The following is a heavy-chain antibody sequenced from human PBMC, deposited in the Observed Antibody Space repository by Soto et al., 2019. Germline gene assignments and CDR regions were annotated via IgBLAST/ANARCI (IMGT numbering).Heavy chain of an antibody. Sequence: SETLSLTCTVSGYSISSGYYWGWIRQPPGKGLEWIGSIYHSGSTYYNPSLKSRVTISVDTSKNQFSLKLSSVTAADTAVYYCARVGPWEWLFFDAFDIWGQGTMVTVSS. D-gene: IGHD3-3*01. CDR3: ARVGPWEWLFFDAFDI. CDR2: IYHSGST. V-gene: IGHV4-38-2*02. CDR1: GYSISSGYY. J-gene: IGHJ3*02.